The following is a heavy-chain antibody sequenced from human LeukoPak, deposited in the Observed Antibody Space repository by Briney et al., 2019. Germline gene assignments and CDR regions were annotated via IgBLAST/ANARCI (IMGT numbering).Heavy chain of an antibody. J-gene: IGHJ3*02. CDR1: GGSFSGYY. CDR3: ARDRPVQLWQNRPQNDAFDI. V-gene: IGHV4-34*01. CDR2: INHSGST. Sequence: SETLSLTCAVYGGSFSGYYWSWIRQPPGKGLEWIGEINHSGSTNYNPSLKSRVTISVDTSKNQFSLKLSSVTAAGTAVYYCARDRPVQLWQNRPQNDAFDIWGQGTMVTVSS. D-gene: IGHD5-18*01.